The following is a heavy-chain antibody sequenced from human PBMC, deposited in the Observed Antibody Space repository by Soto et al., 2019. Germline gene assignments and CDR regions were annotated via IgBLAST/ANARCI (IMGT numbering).Heavy chain of an antibody. V-gene: IGHV3-30*18. D-gene: IGHD3-16*01. Sequence: QVQLVESGGGVVQPGASLRLSCEASGFAFSSYAMHWVRQAPGKGLEWVGVISYDGNYIYYADSVKGRFTISRDNSKNILYVQVNSMRPEDTAVYYCAKGILSATIGPYAMDVWGKRTTVTVSS. CDR1: GFAFSSYA. J-gene: IGHJ6*04. CDR3: AKGILSATIGPYAMDV. CDR2: ISYDGNYI.